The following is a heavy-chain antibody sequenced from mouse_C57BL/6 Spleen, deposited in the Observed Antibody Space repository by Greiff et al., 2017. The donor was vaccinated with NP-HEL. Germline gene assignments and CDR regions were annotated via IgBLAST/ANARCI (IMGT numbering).Heavy chain of an antibody. CDR1: GYTFTDYE. J-gene: IGHJ4*01. D-gene: IGHD1-1*01. Sequence: VQLQESGAELVRPGASVTLSCKASGYTFTDYEMHWVKQTPVHGLEWIGAIDPETGGTAYNQKFKGKAILTADKSSSTAYMELRSLTSEDSAVYYCTRWGSSYDYYAMDYWGQGTSVTVSS. CDR2: IDPETGGT. V-gene: IGHV1-15*01. CDR3: TRWGSSYDYYAMDY.